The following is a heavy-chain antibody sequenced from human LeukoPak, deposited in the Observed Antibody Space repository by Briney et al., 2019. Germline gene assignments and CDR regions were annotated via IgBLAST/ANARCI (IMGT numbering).Heavy chain of an antibody. V-gene: IGHV4-59*08. J-gene: IGHJ6*02. CDR3: ARGSMYYDILTGYGMDV. CDR1: GGSISSYY. CDR2: IYYSGST. Sequence: SETLSLTCTVSGGSISSYYWSWIRQPPGKGLEWIGYIYYSGSTNYNPSLKSRVTISVDTSKNQFSLKLSSVTAADTAVYYCARGSMYYDILTGYGMDVWGQGTTVTVSS. D-gene: IGHD3-9*01.